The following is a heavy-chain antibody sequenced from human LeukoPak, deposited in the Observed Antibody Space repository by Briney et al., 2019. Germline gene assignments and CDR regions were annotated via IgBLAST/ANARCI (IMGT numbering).Heavy chain of an antibody. Sequence: GGSLRLSCAASGFTVSSNYMSWVRQAPGKGLEWVSVIYSGGSTYYADSVKGRFTISRDNSKNTLYLQMNSLRAEDTAVYYCARLRSSDPGSSWGLRYYYYGMDVWGQGTTVTVSS. J-gene: IGHJ6*02. V-gene: IGHV3-53*01. D-gene: IGHD4-17*01. CDR3: ARLRSSDPGSSWGLRYYYYGMDV. CDR1: GFTVSSNY. CDR2: IYSGGST.